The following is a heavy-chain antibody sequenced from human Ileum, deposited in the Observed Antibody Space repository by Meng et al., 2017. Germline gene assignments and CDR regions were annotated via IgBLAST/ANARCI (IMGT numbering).Heavy chain of an antibody. CDR1: GYSINSGYQ. J-gene: IGHJ4*02. V-gene: IGHV4-38-2*01. CDR2: VFHSGNT. CDR3: ARTRYSDSSGALYEFGY. Sequence: SETLSLTCGVSGYSINSGYQWGWIQQPPGKGLEWIGSVFHSGNTYYNPSLKSRATISVDTSKNQFSLKLTSVTAADTAVYFCARTRYSDSSGALYEFGYWGQGTLVTGAS. D-gene: IGHD3-22*01.